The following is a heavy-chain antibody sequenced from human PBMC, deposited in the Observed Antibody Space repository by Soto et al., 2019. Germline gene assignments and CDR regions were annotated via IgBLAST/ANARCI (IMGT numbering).Heavy chain of an antibody. CDR3: ARAGYYYDSSGYYRFDY. CDR1: GGTFSSYA. J-gene: IGHJ4*02. CDR2: IIPIFGTA. D-gene: IGHD3-22*01. V-gene: IGHV1-69*13. Sequence: SVKVSCKASGGTFSSYAISWVRQAPGQGLEWMGGIIPIFGTANYAQKFQGRVTITADESTSTAYMELSSLRSEDTAVYYCARAGYYYDSSGYYRFDYWGQGTLVTVSS.